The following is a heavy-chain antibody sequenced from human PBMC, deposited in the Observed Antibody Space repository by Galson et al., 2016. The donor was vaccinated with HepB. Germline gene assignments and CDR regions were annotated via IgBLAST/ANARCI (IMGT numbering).Heavy chain of an antibody. CDR3: TRDNRGLWGGAFDI. J-gene: IGHJ3*02. Sequence: VKVSCKASGYTFTGYCLHWVRQAPGQGLEWMGWINPNNGGTNYAQKFQGRVTMTRDTSISTAYMELSWLRSDDTALYYCTRDNRGLWGGAFDIWGRGAMVTVSS. CDR2: INPNNGGT. CDR1: GYTFTGYC. D-gene: IGHD2-21*01. V-gene: IGHV1-2*02.